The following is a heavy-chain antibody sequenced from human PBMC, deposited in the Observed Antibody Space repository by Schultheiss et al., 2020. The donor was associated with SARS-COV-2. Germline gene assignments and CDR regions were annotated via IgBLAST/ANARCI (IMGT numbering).Heavy chain of an antibody. D-gene: IGHD2-2*01. CDR2: IYPGDSDT. V-gene: IGHV5-51*01. CDR3: ARHKVGYCSSTSCYRFDY. J-gene: IGHJ4*02. Sequence: GESLKISCKGSGYSFTSYWIGWVRQMPGKGLEWMGIIYPGDSDTRYSPSFQGQVTISADKSISTAYLQWSSLKASDTAMYYCARHKVGYCSSTSCYRFDYWGQGTLVTVSS. CDR1: GYSFTSYW.